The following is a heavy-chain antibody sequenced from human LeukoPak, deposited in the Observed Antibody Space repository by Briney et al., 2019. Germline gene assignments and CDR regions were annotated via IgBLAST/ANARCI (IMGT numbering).Heavy chain of an antibody. CDR2: IIPIFGTA. V-gene: IGHV1-69*05. J-gene: IGHJ4*02. Sequence: ASVKVSCKASGGTFSSYAISWVRQAPGQGLEWMGGIIPIFGTANYAQKFQGRVTITTDESTSTAYMGLSSLRSEDTAVYYCAGRQSKLELLKDWGQGTLVTVSS. CDR1: GGTFSSYA. D-gene: IGHD1-7*01. CDR3: AGRQSKLELLKD.